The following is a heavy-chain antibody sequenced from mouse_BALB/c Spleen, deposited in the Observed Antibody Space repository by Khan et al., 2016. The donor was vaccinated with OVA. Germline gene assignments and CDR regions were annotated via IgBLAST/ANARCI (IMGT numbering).Heavy chain of an antibody. Sequence: VQLQQSGTELVRPGASVKLSCKASGYTFTSYWINWVKQRPGQGLEWIGNIYPSDSYTNFNQKFKDKATLTVDKSSSTAYMQLSSPTSEDSAVSQWTREGVAGSSFACWGHGALVTVSA. V-gene: IGHV1-69*02. CDR2: IYPSDSYT. CDR1: GYTFTSYW. CDR3: TREGVAGSSFAC. D-gene: IGHD4-1*01. J-gene: IGHJ3*01.